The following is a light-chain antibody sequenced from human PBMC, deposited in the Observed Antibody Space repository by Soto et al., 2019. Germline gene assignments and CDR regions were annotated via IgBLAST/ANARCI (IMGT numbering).Light chain of an antibody. V-gene: IGKV3D-20*01. CDR2: DAF. J-gene: IGKJ1*01. CDR3: QQYGTSPWT. CDR1: EIVVNDY. Sequence: EVVLTQSPATLSLSLGETATLSCGASEIVVNDYLVWYQQRPGLAPRLLIYDAFNRATGVPGRFSGSGSGTDFTLTITTVEPYDSGLYFCQQYGTSPWTFGPGTRLAVK.